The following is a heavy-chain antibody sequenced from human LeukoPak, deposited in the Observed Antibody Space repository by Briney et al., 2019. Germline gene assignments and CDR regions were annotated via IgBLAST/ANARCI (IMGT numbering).Heavy chain of an antibody. Sequence: SETLSLTCDVSGVSINTCCYYWTWIRQPPGKGLEWIGYKHYSGSTRYNSSLRSRLTISLDTSKNQFSLRLTSVPAADTAVYYCARGRSYGFDFDSWGPGTLVIVSS. D-gene: IGHD5-18*01. J-gene: IGHJ4*02. CDR1: GVSINTCCYY. V-gene: IGHV4-61*01. CDR3: ARGRSYGFDFDS. CDR2: KHYSGST.